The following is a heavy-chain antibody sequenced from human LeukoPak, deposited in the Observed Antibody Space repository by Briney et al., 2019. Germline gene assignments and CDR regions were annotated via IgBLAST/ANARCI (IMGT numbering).Heavy chain of an antibody. D-gene: IGHD2-2*01. J-gene: IGHJ4*01. CDR3: ARDGGYCSSTSCCFLIDY. Sequence: ASVKVSCKASGYTSTGYYVHWVRQAHGQGLEWMGWINPNSGGTNYAQKFQGRVTMTRDTSISTAYMELSRLRSDDTAVYYCARDGGYCSSTSCCFLIDYWGQGTLVTVSS. V-gene: IGHV1-2*02. CDR1: GYTSTGYY. CDR2: INPNSGGT.